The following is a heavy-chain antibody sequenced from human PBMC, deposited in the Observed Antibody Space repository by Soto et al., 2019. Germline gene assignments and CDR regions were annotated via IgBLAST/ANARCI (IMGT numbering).Heavy chain of an antibody. D-gene: IGHD2-15*01. CDR3: ARHVGYCSGGSCYSQRYYYYYYMDV. Sequence: SETLSLTCTVSGGSISSYYWSWIRQPPGKGLEWIGYIYYSGSTNYNPSLKSRVTISVDTSKNQFSLKLSSVTAADTAVYYYARHVGYCSGGSCYSQRYYYYYYMDVWGKGTTVTVSS. CDR2: IYYSGST. J-gene: IGHJ6*03. CDR1: GGSISSYY. V-gene: IGHV4-59*08.